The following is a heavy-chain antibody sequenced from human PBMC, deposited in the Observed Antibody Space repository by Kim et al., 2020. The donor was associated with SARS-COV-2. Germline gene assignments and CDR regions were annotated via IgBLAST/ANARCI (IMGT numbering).Heavy chain of an antibody. J-gene: IGHJ4*02. D-gene: IGHD6-13*01. CDR3: ASKDGIAAAGAFDY. V-gene: IGHV1-69*02. Sequence: AQKFQCRVTITADKSTSTAYMELSSLRCEDAAVYYCASKDGIAAAGAFDYWGQGTLVTVSS.